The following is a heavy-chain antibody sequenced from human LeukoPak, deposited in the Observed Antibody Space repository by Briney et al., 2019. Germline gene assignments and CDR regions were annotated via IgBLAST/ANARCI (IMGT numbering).Heavy chain of an antibody. D-gene: IGHD6-19*01. CDR3: ARMLIYSSVQRGGYFGY. CDR1: GFTFSTYA. J-gene: IGHJ4*02. Sequence: PGGSLRLSCAASGFTFSTYAMSWVPQAPGKGLECVSAISGSGGSTYYADSVKGRFTISRDNSKNTLYLQMNSLRPEDTAVYYCARMLIYSSVQRGGYFGYWGQGALVTVSS. V-gene: IGHV3-23*01. CDR2: ISGSGGST.